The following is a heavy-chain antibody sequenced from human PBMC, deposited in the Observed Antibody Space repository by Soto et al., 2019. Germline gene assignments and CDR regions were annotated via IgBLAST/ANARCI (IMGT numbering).Heavy chain of an antibody. V-gene: IGHV1-69*01. Sequence: QVQLVQSGAEVKKPWSSVKVACKASGGPFSSYAISWVRQAPGQGLEWMGGIIPIFGTANYAQKFQGRVTITADESTSTAYMELSSLRSEDTAVYYCARNRGGDAGGYFDYWGQGTLVTVSS. D-gene: IGHD2-21*02. CDR1: GGPFSSYA. J-gene: IGHJ4*02. CDR2: IIPIFGTA. CDR3: ARNRGGDAGGYFDY.